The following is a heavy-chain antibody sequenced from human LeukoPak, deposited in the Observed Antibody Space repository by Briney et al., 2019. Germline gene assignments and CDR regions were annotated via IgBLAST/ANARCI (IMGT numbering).Heavy chain of an antibody. D-gene: IGHD4-17*01. CDR2: IRGSGASS. Sequence: GGSVRLSCEASGFTFSNYAMTCVRQAPGKGLEWVSSIRGSGASSFYADSVKGRFAMSRDNSKSTLYLQMNSLRVGDTAVYYCGRDPNGDYVGAFDFGGQGTLVTVSS. V-gene: IGHV3-23*01. CDR1: GFTFSNYA. CDR3: GRDPNGDYVGAFDF. J-gene: IGHJ3*01.